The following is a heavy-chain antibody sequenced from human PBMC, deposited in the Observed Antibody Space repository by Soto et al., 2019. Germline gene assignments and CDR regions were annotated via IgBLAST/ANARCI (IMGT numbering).Heavy chain of an antibody. CDR2: ISSTSSYI. D-gene: IGHD3-10*01. CDR1: GFTFSSYT. J-gene: IGHJ3*02. Sequence: GGSLRLSCAASGFTFSSYTMNWVRQAPGKGLEWVSSISSTSSYIYYADSVKGRFTISRDNAKNSLYLQMNSLRAEDTAVYYCARDYYGSGGDAFDIWGQGTMVTVSS. V-gene: IGHV3-21*01. CDR3: ARDYYGSGGDAFDI.